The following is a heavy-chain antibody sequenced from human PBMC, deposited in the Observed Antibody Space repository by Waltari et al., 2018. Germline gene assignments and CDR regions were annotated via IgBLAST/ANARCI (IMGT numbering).Heavy chain of an antibody. J-gene: IGHJ6*02. D-gene: IGHD3-10*01. CDR1: GGSFSGYY. Sequence: QVQLQQWGAGLLKPSETLSLTCAVYGGSFSGYYWSWIRQPPGKGLEWIGEINHSGSTNYNPSLKSRVTISVDTTKNQFSLKLSSVTAADTAVYYCARLSTMVRGVRARYYGMDVWGQGTTVTVSS. V-gene: IGHV4-34*01. CDR3: ARLSTMVRGVRARYYGMDV. CDR2: INHSGST.